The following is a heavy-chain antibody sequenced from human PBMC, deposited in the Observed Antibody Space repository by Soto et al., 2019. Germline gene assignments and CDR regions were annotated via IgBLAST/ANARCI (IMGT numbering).Heavy chain of an antibody. CDR1: GFTFSSYA. CDR2: ISGSGGST. CDR3: AKVIGYDTSGYAEN. D-gene: IGHD3-22*01. J-gene: IGHJ4*02. Sequence: GGSLRLSCAASGFTFSSYAMSWVRQAPRKGLEWVSAISGSGGSTDYADSVKGRFTISRDNSKNTLYLQMNSLRAEDTAVYYCAKVIGYDTSGYAENWGQGTQVTAPQ. V-gene: IGHV3-23*01.